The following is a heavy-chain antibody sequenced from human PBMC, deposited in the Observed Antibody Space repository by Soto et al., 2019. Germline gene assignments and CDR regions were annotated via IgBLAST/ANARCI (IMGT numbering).Heavy chain of an antibody. V-gene: IGHV3-21*01. CDR1: GFTFSSYS. D-gene: IGHD3-10*01. CDR3: ARSPIGEWVLYGMDV. Sequence: GSPRLSCAASGFTFSSYSMNWVRQAPGKGLEWVSSISSSSSYIYYADSVKGRFTISRDNAKNSLYLQMNSLRAEDTAVYYCARSPIGEWVLYGMDVWGQGTTVTVS. CDR2: ISSSSSYI. J-gene: IGHJ6*02.